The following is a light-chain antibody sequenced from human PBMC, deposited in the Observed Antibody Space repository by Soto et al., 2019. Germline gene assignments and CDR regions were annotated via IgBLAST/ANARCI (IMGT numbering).Light chain of an antibody. V-gene: IGKV3-20*01. CDR3: QQYGSSPPIT. J-gene: IGKJ5*01. CDR1: QSVSSSY. CDR2: AAS. Sequence: EIELTQSPATLSLSTGERATISCRASQSVSSSYLAWYQQKPGQAPRLLIYAASSRATGIPERFSGSGSGTDFTITISSLEPEDFSVYYCQQYGSSPPITFGQGTRLEIK.